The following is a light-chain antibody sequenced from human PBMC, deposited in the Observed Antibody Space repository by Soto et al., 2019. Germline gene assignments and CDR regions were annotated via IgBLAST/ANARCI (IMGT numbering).Light chain of an antibody. Sequence: DIPMTQSPSSLSASVGDRVTITCRASQSISSYLNWYQQKPGKAPKLLIYAASSLQSGVQSRFSGSGSGTDFTLTISSLQPEDFATYYCQQSYSTPPTFGQGTKVEIK. CDR3: QQSYSTPPT. CDR1: QSISSY. CDR2: AAS. V-gene: IGKV1-39*01. J-gene: IGKJ1*01.